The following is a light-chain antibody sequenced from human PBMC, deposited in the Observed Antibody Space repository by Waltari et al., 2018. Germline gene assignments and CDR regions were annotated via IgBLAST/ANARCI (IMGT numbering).Light chain of an antibody. CDR2: DVS. CDR1: SSDAGGHHY. J-gene: IGLJ2*01. V-gene: IGLV2-14*03. Sequence: QSALTQFASVSGSPGQSITISCTGTSSDAGGHHYVSWSQHNPGKAPKLMIYDVSVRPSGVSNRFSGSKSGNTASLTISGLQAGDEADYYCSSYTTSHTIVFGGGTKVTVL. CDR3: SSYTTSHTIV.